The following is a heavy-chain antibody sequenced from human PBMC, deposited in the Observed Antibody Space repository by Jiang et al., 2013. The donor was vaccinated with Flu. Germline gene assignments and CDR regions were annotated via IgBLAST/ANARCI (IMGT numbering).Heavy chain of an antibody. V-gene: IGHV1-2*04. Sequence: GAEVKKPGASVKVSCKASGYTFIGYYLHWVRQAPGQGLEWMGWINPKSGGTNYAQKFQGWVTMTRDTSISTAYMELSRLRSDDTAVYYCARGDYDYIWGTPDFDFWGQGTLVTVSS. J-gene: IGHJ4*02. CDR3: ARGDYDYIWGTPDFDF. CDR2: INPKSGGT. CDR1: GYTFIGYY. D-gene: IGHD3-16*01.